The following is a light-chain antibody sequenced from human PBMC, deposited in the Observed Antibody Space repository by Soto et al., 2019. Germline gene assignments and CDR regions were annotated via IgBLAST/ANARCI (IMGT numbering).Light chain of an antibody. Sequence: DIQMTQSPCSLSASVGDVVTITCRASQSISSWLAWYQQKPGKAPKVLIYKASTLESGAPSRFSGSGSGTEFTLTISSLQPDDVATYYCKQYNSYWKFGQGTKVDIK. CDR3: KQYNSYWK. CDR1: QSISSW. V-gene: IGKV1-5*03. J-gene: IGKJ1*01. CDR2: KAS.